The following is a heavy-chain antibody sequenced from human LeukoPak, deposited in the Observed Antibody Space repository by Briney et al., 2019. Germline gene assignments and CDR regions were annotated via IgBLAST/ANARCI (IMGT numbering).Heavy chain of an antibody. CDR1: GFTFTDYP. CDR2: IRTTAGGANFA. V-gene: IGHV3-48*02. D-gene: IGHD1/OR15-1a*01. J-gene: IGHJ4*02. CDR3: ATDQQYAFDY. Sequence: AGGSLRLSCATSGFTFTDYPMNWVRQAPGKGLEWVSNIRTTAGGANFAYYADSVKGRVTISRDDAKNTLYLHMNSLRDDDTAVYYCATDQQYAFDYWGQGILVTVSS.